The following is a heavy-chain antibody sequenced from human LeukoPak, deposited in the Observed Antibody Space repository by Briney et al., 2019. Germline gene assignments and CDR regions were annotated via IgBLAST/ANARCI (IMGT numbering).Heavy chain of an antibody. D-gene: IGHD3-10*01. Sequence: GSLRLSCAASGITFSSYSMNWVRQAPGKGLEWVSSISSSSSYIYYADSVEGRFTISRDNAKNSLYLQMNSLRAEDTAIYYCATHYFGSGSYLGGGSKAPDYWGQGTLVTVSS. CDR1: GITFSSYS. CDR3: ATHYFGSGSYLGGGSKAPDY. V-gene: IGHV3-21*01. J-gene: IGHJ4*02. CDR2: ISSSSSYI.